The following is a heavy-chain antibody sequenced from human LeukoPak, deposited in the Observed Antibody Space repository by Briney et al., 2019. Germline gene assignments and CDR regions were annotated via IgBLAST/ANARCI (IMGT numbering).Heavy chain of an antibody. Sequence: PGGSLRLSCAASGFTVSRNYMSWVRQAPGKGLEWVSVLYSDGSTYHADSVKGRFTISRDNSKNTLYLQMNSLRAEDTAVYYCARDGGTYYYDSSGYYWGQGTLVTVSS. CDR2: LYSDGST. CDR3: ARDGGTYYYDSSGYY. J-gene: IGHJ4*02. D-gene: IGHD3-22*01. CDR1: GFTVSRNY. V-gene: IGHV3-53*01.